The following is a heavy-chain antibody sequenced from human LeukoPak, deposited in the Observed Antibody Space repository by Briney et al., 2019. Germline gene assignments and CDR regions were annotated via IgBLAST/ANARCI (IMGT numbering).Heavy chain of an antibody. CDR3: ARGPNRWWVVSRNWGMDV. CDR1: GLSIGDNS. CDR2: ISWDESTT. D-gene: IGHD2-15*01. V-gene: IGHV3-43*01. J-gene: IGHJ6*02. Sequence: GGSLRLSCAASGLSIGDNSMHWVRRAPGKGLEWVSLISWDESTTYYSDSVKGRFTVSRDSSKNSLHLQMNSLRAEDTALYYCARGPNRWWVVSRNWGMDVWGQGTTVTVSS.